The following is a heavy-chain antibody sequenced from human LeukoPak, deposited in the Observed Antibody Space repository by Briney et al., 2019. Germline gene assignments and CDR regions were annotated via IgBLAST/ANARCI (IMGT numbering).Heavy chain of an antibody. V-gene: IGHV4-59*01. D-gene: IGHD3-22*01. Sequence: SETLSFTCTVSGGSISSYYWSWIRQPPGKGLEWIGYIYYSGSTNYNPSLKSRVTISVDTSKNQFSLKLSSVTAADTAVYYCARVQYYYDSSGYYYYFDYWGQGTLVTVSS. CDR1: GGSISSYY. J-gene: IGHJ4*02. CDR3: ARVQYYYDSSGYYYYFDY. CDR2: IYYSGST.